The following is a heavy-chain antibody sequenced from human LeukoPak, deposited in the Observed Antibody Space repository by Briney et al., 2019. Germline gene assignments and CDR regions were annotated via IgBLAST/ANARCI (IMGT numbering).Heavy chain of an antibody. CDR3: AKSLRNGSGWASDY. CDR2: IWYNENNN. J-gene: IGHJ4*02. V-gene: IGHV3-33*03. D-gene: IGHD6-19*01. CDR1: GFTFSNYG. Sequence: GGSLRLSCAASGFTFSNYGIHWVRQAPGKGLEWVAVIWYNENNNLYADSVKGRFTISRDNAKMYLQMNSLRTEDTAVYYCAKSLRNGSGWASDYWGQGTLVTVSS.